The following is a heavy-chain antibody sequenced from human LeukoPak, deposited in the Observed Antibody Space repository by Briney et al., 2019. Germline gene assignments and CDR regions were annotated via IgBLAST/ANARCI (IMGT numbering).Heavy chain of an antibody. CDR2: IYPGDSDT. J-gene: IGHJ4*02. V-gene: IGHV5-51*01. CDR1: GYKFTSYW. CDR3: ARVRSDCSSTSCYAEHPYYFDY. Sequence: GESLEISCKGSGYKFTSYWIGWGRQQPGKGLEWMGIIYPGDSDTKCSPSFRGQVTISADKSISTAYLQWSSLKASDTAMYYCARVRSDCSSTSCYAEHPYYFDYWGQGTLVTVSS. D-gene: IGHD2-2*01.